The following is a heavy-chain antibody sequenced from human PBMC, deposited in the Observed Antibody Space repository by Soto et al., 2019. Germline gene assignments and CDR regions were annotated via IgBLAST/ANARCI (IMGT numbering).Heavy chain of an antibody. D-gene: IGHD5-18*01. V-gene: IGHV4-30-2*05. J-gene: IGHJ6*02. CDR3: ARGGYSYGPKWDYSYYGMDV. CDR1: GGSISSGGYS. Sequence: PSETLSLTCAVSGGSISSGGYSWSWIRQPPGKGLEWIGYIYHSGSTYYNPSLKSRVTISVDTSKNQFSLKLSSVTAADTAVYYCARGGYSYGPKWDYSYYGMDVWGQGTTVTVSS. CDR2: IYHSGST.